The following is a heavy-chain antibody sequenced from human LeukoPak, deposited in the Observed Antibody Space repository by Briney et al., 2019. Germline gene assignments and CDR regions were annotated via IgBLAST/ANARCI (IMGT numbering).Heavy chain of an antibody. D-gene: IGHD4-23*01. J-gene: IGHJ6*03. Sequence: ASVKVSCKASGGTFSSYAISWVRQAPGQGLEWMGGIIPIFGTANYAQKFQGRVTITADESTSTAYMELSSLRSEDTAVYYCASDYVGYYYYHMDVWGKGTTVTVSS. V-gene: IGHV1-69*13. CDR3: ASDYVGYYYYHMDV. CDR2: IIPIFGTA. CDR1: GGTFSSYA.